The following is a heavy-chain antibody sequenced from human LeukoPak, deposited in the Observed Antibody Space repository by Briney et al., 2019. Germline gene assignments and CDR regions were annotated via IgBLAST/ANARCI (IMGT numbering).Heavy chain of an antibody. Sequence: ASVKVSCNASGDIFNSYSVSWVRQAPGQGLEWMGGIIPIFGSTNYAQKFQGRVTITTDQSTRTAYMELNSLSSDDTAVYYCARVGRSRGSLPNSYYYMDVWGKGTTVTVSS. D-gene: IGHD1-26*01. CDR3: ARVGRSRGSLPNSYYYMDV. CDR2: IIPIFGST. J-gene: IGHJ6*03. V-gene: IGHV1-69*05. CDR1: GDIFNSYS.